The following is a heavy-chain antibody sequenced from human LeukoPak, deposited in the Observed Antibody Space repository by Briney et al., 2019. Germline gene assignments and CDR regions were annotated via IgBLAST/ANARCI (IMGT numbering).Heavy chain of an antibody. CDR1: GFTVSSNY. Sequence: GGSLRLSCAASGFTVSSNYMSWVRQAPGKGLEWVSVIYSGGSTYYADSVKGRSTTSRDNSKNTLYLQMNSLRAEDTAVYYCARGRVRGVITGYYFDYWGQGTLVTVSS. CDR2: IYSGGST. CDR3: ARGRVRGVITGYYFDY. J-gene: IGHJ4*02. V-gene: IGHV3-66*01. D-gene: IGHD3-10*01.